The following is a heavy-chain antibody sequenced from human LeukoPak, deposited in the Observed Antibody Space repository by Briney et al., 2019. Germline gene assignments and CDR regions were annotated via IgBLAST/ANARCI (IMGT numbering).Heavy chain of an antibody. CDR1: GGSFSGYY. CDR2: INHSGST. CDR3: AKKLFQGGGFYFDY. V-gene: IGHV4-34*01. J-gene: IGHJ4*02. Sequence: SETLSLTCAVYGGSFSGYYWSWIRQPPGKGLEWIGEINHSGSTNYNPSLKSRVTISVDTSKNQFSLKLSPVTAADTAVYYCAKKLFQGGGFYFDYWGQGTLVTVSS. D-gene: IGHD2-21*01.